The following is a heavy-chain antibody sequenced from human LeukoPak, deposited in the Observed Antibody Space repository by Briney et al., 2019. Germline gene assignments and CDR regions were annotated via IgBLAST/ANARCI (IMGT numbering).Heavy chain of an antibody. J-gene: IGHJ4*02. Sequence: GGSLRLSCAASGFTFSSYAMSWVRQAPGKGLEWVSAISGSGGSTYYADSVKGRFTISRDNSKNTLYLQMNSLRAEDTAVYYCAKEDLEYYYDSSGYSPLFDYRGQGTLVTVSS. CDR3: AKEDLEYYYDSSGYSPLFDY. CDR2: ISGSGGST. D-gene: IGHD3-22*01. CDR1: GFTFSSYA. V-gene: IGHV3-23*01.